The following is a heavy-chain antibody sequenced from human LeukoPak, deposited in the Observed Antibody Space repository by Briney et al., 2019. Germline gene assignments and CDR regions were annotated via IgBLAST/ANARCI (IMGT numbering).Heavy chain of an antibody. Sequence: SETLSLTCTVSGGSISSSSYYWGWIRQPPGKGLEWIGSIYYSGSTYYNPSLKSRVTISVDTSKNQFSLKLSSVTAADTAVYYCAREYYYYGMDVWGQGTTVTVSS. CDR3: AREYYYYGMDV. CDR2: IYYSGST. CDR1: GGSISSSSYY. J-gene: IGHJ6*02. V-gene: IGHV4-39*07.